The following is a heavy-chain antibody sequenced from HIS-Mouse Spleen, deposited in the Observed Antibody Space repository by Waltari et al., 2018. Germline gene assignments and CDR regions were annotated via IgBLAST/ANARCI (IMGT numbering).Heavy chain of an antibody. CDR3: AKDRGSPLYFDY. CDR1: GFTFSSYG. V-gene: IGHV3-30*18. CDR2: ISYDGSNK. J-gene: IGHJ4*02. Sequence: QVQLVESGGGVVQPGRSLRLSCAASGFTFSSYGMHWVRQAPGKGLELVAVISYDGSNKYEADSVKGRFTISRDNSKNTLYLQMNSLRAEDTAVYYCAKDRGSPLYFDYWGQGTLVTVSS. D-gene: IGHD1-26*01.